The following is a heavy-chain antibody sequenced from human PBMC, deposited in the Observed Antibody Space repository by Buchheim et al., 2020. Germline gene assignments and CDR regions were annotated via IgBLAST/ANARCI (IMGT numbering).Heavy chain of an antibody. D-gene: IGHD2-15*01. CDR3: ARDSRRDRMGYCSGGSCYGIDY. CDR1: GFTFSSYW. CDR2: INSDGSST. Sequence: EVQLVESGGGLVQPGGSLRLSCAASGFTFSSYWMHWVRQAPGKGLVWVSRINSDGSSTSYADSVKGRFTFSRDTAKNTLYLQMNSLRAEDTAVYYCARDSRRDRMGYCSGGSCYGIDYWGQGTL. J-gene: IGHJ4*02. V-gene: IGHV3-74*01.